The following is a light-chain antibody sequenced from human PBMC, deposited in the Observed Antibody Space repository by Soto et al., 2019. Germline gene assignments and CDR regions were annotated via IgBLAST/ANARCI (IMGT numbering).Light chain of an antibody. CDR2: TSG. CDR3: QQTYSTPYT. V-gene: IGKV1-39*01. J-gene: IGKJ2*01. Sequence: IQMTQSPSSLSASVGGRVTITCRASQRITTYLNWYQQKPGEAPKLLISTSGTLQRGVPSRFSGSESGTDFALAITALRPEDFATYFCQQTYSTPYTFGQGTKLEIK. CDR1: QRITTY.